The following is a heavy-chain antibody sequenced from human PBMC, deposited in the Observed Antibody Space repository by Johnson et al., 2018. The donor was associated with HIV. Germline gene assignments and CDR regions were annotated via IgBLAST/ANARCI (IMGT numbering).Heavy chain of an antibody. V-gene: IGHV3-66*01. Sequence: EVQLVESGGGLVQPGGSLRLSCAASGFTVSSNYMNWVRQAPGKGLEWVSVIYSGGRTYYADSVKGRFTISRDNSKNTLYLQMNSLRAEDTAVYFCARDGSQLADAFDIWGQGTMVTVSS. D-gene: IGHD6-6*01. CDR2: IYSGGRT. CDR1: GFTVSSNY. J-gene: IGHJ3*02. CDR3: ARDGSQLADAFDI.